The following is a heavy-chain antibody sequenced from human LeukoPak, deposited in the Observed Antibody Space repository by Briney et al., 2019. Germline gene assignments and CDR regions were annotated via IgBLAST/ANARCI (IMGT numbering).Heavy chain of an antibody. CDR3: ARGKIVVVPAAHLDY. J-gene: IGHJ4*02. V-gene: IGHV4-59*12. Sequence: PSETLSLTCTVSGGSISSYYWSWIRQPPGKGLEWIGEIYHSGSTNYNPSLKSRVTISVDTSKNQFSLKLSSVTAADTAVYYCARGKIVVVPAAHLDYWGQGTLVTVSS. CDR2: IYHSGST. D-gene: IGHD2-2*01. CDR1: GGSISSYY.